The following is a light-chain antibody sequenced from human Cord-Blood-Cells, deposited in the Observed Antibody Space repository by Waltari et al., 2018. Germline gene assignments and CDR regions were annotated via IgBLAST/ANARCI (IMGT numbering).Light chain of an antibody. Sequence: QSVLTQPPSASGAPGHRVTISCSGSSSKIQAGSAVHWYQHLPGTAPKLLLCGNVNRPSGVPDRFSGSKSGPSTSLAITVLQAEDEADYYCQSYDSSLSGSVFGGGTKLTVL. J-gene: IGLJ2*01. CDR1: SSKIQAGSA. CDR2: GNV. CDR3: QSYDSSLSGSV. V-gene: IGLV1-40*01.